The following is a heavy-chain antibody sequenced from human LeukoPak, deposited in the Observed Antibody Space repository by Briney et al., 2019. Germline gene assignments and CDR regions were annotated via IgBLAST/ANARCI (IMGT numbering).Heavy chain of an antibody. CDR3: ARSRTIVAQLEY. D-gene: IGHD5-12*01. CDR2: INPNSGGT. J-gene: IGHJ4*02. V-gene: IGHV1-2*02. Sequence: GASVKVSSKASGYTFTGYYMHWVRQAPGQGLEWMGWINPNSGGTNYAQKFQGRVTMTRDTSISTAYMELSRLRSDDTAVYYCARSRTIVAQLEYWGQGTLVTVSS. CDR1: GYTFTGYY.